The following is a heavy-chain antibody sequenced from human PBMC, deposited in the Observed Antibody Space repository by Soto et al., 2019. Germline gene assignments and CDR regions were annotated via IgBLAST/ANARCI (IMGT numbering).Heavy chain of an antibody. J-gene: IGHJ4*02. CDR3: AINYLVGATAY. CDR1: GFTFSSYS. V-gene: IGHV3-21*01. CDR2: ISSSSSYI. Sequence: PGGSLRLSCAASGFTFSSYSMNWVRQAPGKGLEWVSSISSSSSYIYCADSVKGRFTISRDNAKNSLYLQMNSLRAEDTAVYYCAINYLVGATAYWGQGTLVTVSS. D-gene: IGHD1-26*01.